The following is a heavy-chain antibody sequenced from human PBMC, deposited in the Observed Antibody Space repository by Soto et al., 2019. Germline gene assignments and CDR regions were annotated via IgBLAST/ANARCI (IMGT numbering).Heavy chain of an antibody. J-gene: IGHJ6*02. V-gene: IGHV3-23*01. D-gene: IGHD3-3*01. CDR1: GFNFGRYA. CDR2: IGGSGAVS. CDR3: SPYYFWRGNYYYYGMDV. Sequence: EVQLSESGGGLVQPGGSVRLSCAASGFNFGRYALSWVRQAPGKGLEWVSAIGGSGAVSYYADFAKGRFTISRDNSKNTMYLQMRSLRVEDTAVYWCSPYYFWRGNYYYYGMDVWGQWTTVIVSS.